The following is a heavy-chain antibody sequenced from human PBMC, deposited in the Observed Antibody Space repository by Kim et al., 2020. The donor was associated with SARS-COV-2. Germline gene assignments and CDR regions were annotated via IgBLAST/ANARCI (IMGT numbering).Heavy chain of an antibody. V-gene: IGHV4-34*01. J-gene: IGHJ4*02. Sequence: PSLKSRVTISVDTSKNQFALKLSSVTAADTAVYYCARSLYGYYYRYYFDYWGQGTLVTVSS. D-gene: IGHD3-22*01. CDR3: ARSLYGYYYRYYFDY.